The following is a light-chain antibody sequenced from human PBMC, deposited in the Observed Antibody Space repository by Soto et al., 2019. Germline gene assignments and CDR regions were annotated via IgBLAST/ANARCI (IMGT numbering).Light chain of an antibody. J-gene: IGLJ2*01. CDR1: SGSIASYY. CDR2: EDN. Sequence: NFMLTQPHSVSESPGKTVTISCTRSSGSIASYYVQWYQQRPGSSPTTVIYEDNQRPSGVPDRFSGSIDSSSNSASLTISGLKTEDEADYYCQPYDSSNHVVFGGGTKLTVL. CDR3: QPYDSSNHVV. V-gene: IGLV6-57*01.